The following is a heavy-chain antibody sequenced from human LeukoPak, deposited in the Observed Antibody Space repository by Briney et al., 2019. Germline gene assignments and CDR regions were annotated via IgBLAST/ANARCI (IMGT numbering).Heavy chain of an antibody. D-gene: IGHD3-10*01. Sequence: GGSLRLSCATSGFTFSSYAMSWVRQAPGEGLEWVSAIGDSGGSTYYADSVRGRFTISRDNSKNTLYLQMNSLRAEDTAIYYCAKTGLKVPRSYFDYWGQGALVTVSS. CDR3: AKTGLKVPRSYFDY. V-gene: IGHV3-23*01. CDR2: IGDSGGST. J-gene: IGHJ4*02. CDR1: GFTFSSYA.